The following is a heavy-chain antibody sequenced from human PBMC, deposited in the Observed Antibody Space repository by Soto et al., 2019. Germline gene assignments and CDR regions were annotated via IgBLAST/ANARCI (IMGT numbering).Heavy chain of an antibody. D-gene: IGHD6-19*01. V-gene: IGHV3-23*01. J-gene: IGHJ4*02. CDR1: GFTISSYA. CDR2: ISGSGGST. Sequence: VGFLRLSCAASGFTISSYAMSWVRQAPGKGLEWVSAISGSGGSTYYADSVKGRFTISRDNSKNTLYLHMNSLRAEDTAVYYCAKDQNSGWLADYWGQGTLVTVSS. CDR3: AKDQNSGWLADY.